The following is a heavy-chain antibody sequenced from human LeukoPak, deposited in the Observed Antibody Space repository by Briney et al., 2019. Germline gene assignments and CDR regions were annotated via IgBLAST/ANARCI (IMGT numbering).Heavy chain of an antibody. D-gene: IGHD3-16*01. CDR1: GFSFSSYE. CDR3: AREGENANRNAFDI. J-gene: IGHJ3*02. CDR2: IGSSDNRI. V-gene: IGHV3-48*03. Sequence: PGGPLRLSCAASGFSFSSYEMNWVRQAPGKGLEWVSYIGSSDNRISYADSVKGRFTISRDDARTSLYLQMNSLRAEDTAVYYCAREGENANRNAFDIWGQGTMVIVSS.